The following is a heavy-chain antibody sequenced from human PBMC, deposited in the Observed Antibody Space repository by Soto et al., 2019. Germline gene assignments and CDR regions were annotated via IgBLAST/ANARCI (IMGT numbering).Heavy chain of an antibody. Sequence: GGSLRLSCAASGFTFSSYSMNWVRQAPGKGLEWVSYINSISGTISYADSVKGRFTISEDNAKNSLYLQMNSLRAEDTAVYYCARDKDYSFDYWGQGTLVTVSS. CDR1: GFTFSSYS. J-gene: IGHJ4*02. CDR3: ARDKDYSFDY. CDR2: INSISGTI. V-gene: IGHV3-48*01.